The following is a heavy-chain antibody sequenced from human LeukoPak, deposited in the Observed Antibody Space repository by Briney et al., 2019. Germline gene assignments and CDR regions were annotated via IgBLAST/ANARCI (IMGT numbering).Heavy chain of an antibody. V-gene: IGHV3-21*06. CDR1: GFTFSSYS. Sequence: GGSLRLSCAASGFTFSSYSMNWVRQAPGKGLEWVSSITRSNYIYYADSVKGRLTISRDNAKNSLYLQMNSLRAEDTAVYYCARVPVAGYYYYYYMDVWGKGTTVTVSS. J-gene: IGHJ6*03. CDR2: ITRSNYI. D-gene: IGHD6-19*01. CDR3: ARVPVAGYYYYYYMDV.